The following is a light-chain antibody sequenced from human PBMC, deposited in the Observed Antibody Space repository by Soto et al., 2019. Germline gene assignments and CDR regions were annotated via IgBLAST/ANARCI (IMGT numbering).Light chain of an antibody. Sequence: DIQMTQSPSSLSASVGDRVTITCRASQSISSYLNCYQQKPGKAPKLLIYTASSLQSGVPSRFSGSGSGTDFTLTISSLQPEDFATYFCQQSYSTPYTSGQGTKVDIK. V-gene: IGKV1-39*01. CDR3: QQSYSTPYT. CDR2: TAS. J-gene: IGKJ2*01. CDR1: QSISSY.